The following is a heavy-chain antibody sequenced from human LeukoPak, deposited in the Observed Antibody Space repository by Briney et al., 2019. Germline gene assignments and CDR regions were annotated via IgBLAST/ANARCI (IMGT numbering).Heavy chain of an antibody. V-gene: IGHV3-30-3*01. J-gene: IGHJ4*02. CDR2: ISYDGSNK. CDR1: GFTFSSYA. Sequence: GGSLRLSCAASGFTFSSYAMHWVRQAPGKGLEWVAVISYDGSNKYYADSVKGRFTISRDNSKNTLYLQMNSLRAEDTAVYYCARDRCSSTSCNLDYWGQGSLVIVS. CDR3: ARDRCSSTSCNLDY. D-gene: IGHD2-2*01.